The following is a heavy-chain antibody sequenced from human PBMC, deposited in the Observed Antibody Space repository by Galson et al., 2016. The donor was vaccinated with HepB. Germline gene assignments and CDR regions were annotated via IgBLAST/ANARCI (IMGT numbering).Heavy chain of an antibody. CDR1: GFTFSDYY. CDR2: ISTRDTFI. J-gene: IGHJ3*02. Sequence: SLRLSCAASGFTFSDYYMSWIRQAPGKGLEWVSFISTRDTFISYSDSVKGRFTMSRDNAKNSLTLQMTSLGDDDTAVYRCARHLRAAAGFEAFDIWGPGTTVTVSA. V-gene: IGHV3-11*01. D-gene: IGHD6-13*01. CDR3: ARHLRAAAGFEAFDI.